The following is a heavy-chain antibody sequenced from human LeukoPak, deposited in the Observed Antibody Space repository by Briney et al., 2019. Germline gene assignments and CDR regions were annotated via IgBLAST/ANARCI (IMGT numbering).Heavy chain of an antibody. Sequence: SETLSLTCTVSGGSTSSYYWSWIRQPPGKGLEWIGYIYYSGSTNYNPSLKSRVTISVDTSKNQFSLKLSSVTAADTAVYYCARVGGYDPDYWGQGTLVTVSS. CDR2: IYYSGST. J-gene: IGHJ4*02. V-gene: IGHV4-59*01. D-gene: IGHD5-12*01. CDR3: ARVGGYDPDY. CDR1: GGSTSSYY.